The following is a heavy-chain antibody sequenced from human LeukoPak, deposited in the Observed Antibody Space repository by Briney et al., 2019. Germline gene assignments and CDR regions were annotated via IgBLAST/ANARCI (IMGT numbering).Heavy chain of an antibody. J-gene: IGHJ4*02. Sequence: PSETLSLTCTVSGGSISSYYWSWIRQPPGKGLEWIGYIYYSESTNYNPSLKSRVTISVDTSKNQFSLKLSSVTAADTAVYYCARWFGGVINWGQGTLVTVSS. CDR3: ARWFGGVIN. V-gene: IGHV4-59*01. CDR1: GGSISSYY. CDR2: IYYSEST. D-gene: IGHD3-16*02.